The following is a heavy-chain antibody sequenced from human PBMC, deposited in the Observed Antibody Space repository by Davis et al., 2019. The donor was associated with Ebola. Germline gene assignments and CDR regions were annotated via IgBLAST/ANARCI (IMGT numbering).Heavy chain of an antibody. Sequence: MPSETLSLTCTVSGGSISSYYWSWIRQPPGKGLEWIGYIHYSGDTKSNPSLKSRVTISVDTSKNQFSLKLSSLTAADTAVYYCAREGDCDDGTCSSKTNWFDSWGQGTLVTVSS. CDR3: AREGDCDDGTCSSKTNWFDS. D-gene: IGHD2-15*01. CDR2: IHYSGDT. J-gene: IGHJ5*01. V-gene: IGHV4-59*12. CDR1: GGSISSYY.